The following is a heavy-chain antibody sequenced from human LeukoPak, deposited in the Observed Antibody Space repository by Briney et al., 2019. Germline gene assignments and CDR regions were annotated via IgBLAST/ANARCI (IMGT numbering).Heavy chain of an antibody. J-gene: IGHJ4*02. V-gene: IGHV4-30-2*01. CDR2: IYHSGST. CDR1: GGSISSGGYY. CDR3: AREVVVPAATGHFDY. Sequence: PSQTLSLTCTVSGGSISSGGYYWSWIRQPPGKGLEWIGYIYHSGSTYYNPSLKSRVTISVDRSKNQFSLKLSSVTAADTAVYYCAREVVVPAATGHFDYWGQGTLVTVSS. D-gene: IGHD2-2*01.